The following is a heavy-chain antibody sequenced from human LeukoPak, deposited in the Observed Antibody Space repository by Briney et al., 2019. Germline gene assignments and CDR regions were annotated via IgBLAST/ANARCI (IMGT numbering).Heavy chain of an antibody. D-gene: IGHD5-24*01. V-gene: IGHV1-69*13. CDR3: ASENGGGYSYYYYYMDV. Sequence: SVKVSCKASGYTFTSYGISWVRQAPGQGLEWMGGIIPIFGTANYAQKFQGRVTITADESTSTAYMELSSLRSEDTAVYYCASENGGGYSYYYYYMDVWGKGTTVTVSS. J-gene: IGHJ6*03. CDR2: IIPIFGTA. CDR1: GYTFTSYG.